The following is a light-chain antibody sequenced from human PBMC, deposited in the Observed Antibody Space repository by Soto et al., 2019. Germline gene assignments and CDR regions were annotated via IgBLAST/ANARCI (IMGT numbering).Light chain of an antibody. V-gene: IGKV1-13*02. J-gene: IGKJ4*01. CDR1: QGISSA. CDR3: QQFNTYPALT. CDR2: DVS. Sequence: AIQLTQSPSSLSASVGYRLTITCRASQGISSALAWYQQKPGKSPNLLIYDVSSLESGVPSRFSGSGSGTDFTLTISSLQPEDFATYYCQQFNTYPALTFGGGTKVDIK.